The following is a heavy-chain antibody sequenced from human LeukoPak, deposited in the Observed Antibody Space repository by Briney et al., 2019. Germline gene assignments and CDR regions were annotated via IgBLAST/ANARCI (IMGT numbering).Heavy chain of an antibody. CDR3: ARCTSGYSYQPEFDY. CDR2: IIPIFGTA. V-gene: IGHV1-69*13. Sequence: GASVKVSCKASGYTFTSYYMHWVRQAPGQGLEWMGGIIPIFGTANYAQKFQGRVTITADESTSTAYMELSSLRSEDTAVYYCARCTSGYSYQPEFDYWGQGTLVTVSS. CDR1: GYTFTSYY. J-gene: IGHJ4*02. D-gene: IGHD5-18*01.